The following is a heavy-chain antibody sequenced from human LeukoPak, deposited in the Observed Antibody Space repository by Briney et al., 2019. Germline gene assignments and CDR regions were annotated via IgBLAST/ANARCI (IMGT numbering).Heavy chain of an antibody. CDR1: GFTFSGYS. CDR3: TRDLNWAFDY. CDR2: INSGSAII. Sequence: GGSLRLSCADSGFTFSGYSMNWVRQAPGEGLEWVAYINSGSAIITYADSVKDRFTVSRDNARSSLYLQMNSLRAGDTAVYYCTRDLNWAFDYWGQGTLVTVSS. J-gene: IGHJ4*02. D-gene: IGHD1-1*01. V-gene: IGHV3-48*01.